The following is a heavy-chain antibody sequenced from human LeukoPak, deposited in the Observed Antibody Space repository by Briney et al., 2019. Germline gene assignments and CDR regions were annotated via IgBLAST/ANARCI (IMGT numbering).Heavy chain of an antibody. Sequence: SETLSLTCAVYGGSFSGYYWSWIRQPPGKGLEWIWEINHSGSTNYNPSLKCRVTISVDTSKNQFSLKLSSVTAADTAVYYCARLGLYYGSGSLNWLDPWGQGTLVTVSS. J-gene: IGHJ5*02. CDR1: GGSFSGYY. V-gene: IGHV4-34*01. CDR3: ARLGLYYGSGSLNWLDP. CDR2: INHSGST. D-gene: IGHD3-10*01.